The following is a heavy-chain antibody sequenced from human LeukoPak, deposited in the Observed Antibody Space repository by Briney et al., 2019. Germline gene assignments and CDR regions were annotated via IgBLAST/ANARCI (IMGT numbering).Heavy chain of an antibody. J-gene: IGHJ4*02. CDR1: GFSFSSYG. CDR3: ARDSSSYFDY. Sequence: TGGSLRLSCAASGFSFSSYGMHWVRQAPGKGLEWVAIIWYDGSDKYYADSVKGRFTISRDNSKNTLYLQMNSLRAEDTAVYYCARDSSSYFDYWGQGTLVTVSS. CDR2: IWYDGSDK. D-gene: IGHD6-13*01. V-gene: IGHV3-33*01.